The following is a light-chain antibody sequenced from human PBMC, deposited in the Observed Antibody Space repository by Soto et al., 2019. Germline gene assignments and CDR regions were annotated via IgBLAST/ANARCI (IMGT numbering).Light chain of an antibody. CDR3: QQYYSYPPT. CDR1: QCISSY. Sequence: AIRMTQSPSSFSASTGDRVTITCRASQCISSYLAWYQQKPGKAPKLLIYAASTLQSGVPSRFSGSGSGTDFTLTISCLQSEDFATYYCQQYYSYPPTFGQGTKVEI. J-gene: IGKJ1*01. V-gene: IGKV1-8*01. CDR2: AAS.